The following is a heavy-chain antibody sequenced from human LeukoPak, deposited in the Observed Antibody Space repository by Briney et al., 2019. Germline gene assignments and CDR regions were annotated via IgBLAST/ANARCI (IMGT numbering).Heavy chain of an antibody. CDR3: ARITDFWSGYYDY. CDR1: GGSISSSSYY. V-gene: IGHV4-39*07. J-gene: IGHJ4*02. D-gene: IGHD3-3*01. Sequence: SETLSLTCTVSGGSISSSSYYWGWIRQPPGKGLEWIGSIYYSGSTYYNPSLKSRVTILVDTSKNQFSLKLSSVTAADTAVYYCARITDFWSGYYDYWGQGTLVTVSS. CDR2: IYYSGST.